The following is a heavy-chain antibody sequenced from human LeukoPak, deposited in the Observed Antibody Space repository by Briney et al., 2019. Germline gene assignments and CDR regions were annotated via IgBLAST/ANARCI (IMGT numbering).Heavy chain of an antibody. V-gene: IGHV1-69*04. Sequence: SVKVSCKASGGTFSSYAISWVRQAPGQGLEWMGRIIPIFGIANYAQKFQGRVTITADKSTSTAYMELSSLRSEDTAVYYCAREYYYESSGYIDYWGQGTLVTVSS. CDR2: IIPIFGIA. J-gene: IGHJ4*02. CDR1: GGTFSSYA. D-gene: IGHD3-22*01. CDR3: AREYYYESSGYIDY.